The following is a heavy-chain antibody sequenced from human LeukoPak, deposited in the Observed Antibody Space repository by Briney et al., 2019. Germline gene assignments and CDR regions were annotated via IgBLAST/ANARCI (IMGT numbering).Heavy chain of an antibody. CDR2: IRYDGSNK. CDR1: GFTFSSYV. D-gene: IGHD5-18*01. Sequence: PGGSLRLSCAASGFTFSSYVMHWVRQAPGKGLEWVAFIRYDGSNKYYADSVKGRFTISRDNAKNSLYLQMNSLRAEDTAVYYCARVRRPALVTWIQLWFDAFDIWGQGTMVTVSS. V-gene: IGHV3-30*02. CDR3: ARVRRPALVTWIQLWFDAFDI. J-gene: IGHJ3*02.